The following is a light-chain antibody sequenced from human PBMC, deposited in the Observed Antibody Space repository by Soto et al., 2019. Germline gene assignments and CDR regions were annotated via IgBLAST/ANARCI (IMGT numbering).Light chain of an antibody. CDR3: NSYAGDIIRFV. CDR1: SSDIGNYNS. J-gene: IGLJ1*01. CDR2: EVS. V-gene: IGLV2-14*01. Sequence: QSALTQPASVSGSPGQSITIPCTGTSSDIGNYNSVSWYQQHPGKAPKLMIYEVSNRPSGVSNRFSGSKSGNTASLTISGLQADDEADYYCNSYAGDIIRFVFGTGTKVTVL.